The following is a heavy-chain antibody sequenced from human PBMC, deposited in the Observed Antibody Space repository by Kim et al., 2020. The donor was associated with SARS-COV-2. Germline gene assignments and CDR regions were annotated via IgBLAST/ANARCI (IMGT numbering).Heavy chain of an antibody. J-gene: IGHJ6*02. D-gene: IGHD6-13*01. CDR1: GFTFSSYS. CDR3: ASVAAAGPTGYYYYGMDV. Sequence: GGSMRLSCAASGFTFSSYSMNWVRQAPGRGLEWVSFIRSSSSYIYYADSVKGRFTISRDNAKNSLYLQMNSLRAEDTAVYYCASVAAAGPTGYYYYGMDVWGQGTTVTVSS. CDR2: IRSSSSYI. V-gene: IGHV3-21*01.